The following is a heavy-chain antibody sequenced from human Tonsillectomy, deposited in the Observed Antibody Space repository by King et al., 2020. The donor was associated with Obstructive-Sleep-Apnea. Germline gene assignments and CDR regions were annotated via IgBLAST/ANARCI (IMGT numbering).Heavy chain of an antibody. J-gene: IGHJ4*02. CDR1: GDSINNYY. D-gene: IGHD3-22*01. CDR3: ARHDYSSGYFGVFDY. Sequence: QLQESGPGLVKPSETLSLTCTVSGDSINNYYWSWIRQPPGKGLEYIGHISYSGSTNSNPSLQSRVTISVDTSKNQFSLRMGSAPAADPAVYYCARHDYSSGYFGVFDYWGQGTLVTVSS. CDR2: ISYSGST. V-gene: IGHV4-59*08.